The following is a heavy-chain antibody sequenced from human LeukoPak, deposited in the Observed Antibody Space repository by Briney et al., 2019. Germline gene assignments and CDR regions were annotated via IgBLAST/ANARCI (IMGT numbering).Heavy chain of an antibody. V-gene: IGHV3-9*01. CDR2: INWNSDSI. CDR1: GFTFDDYA. D-gene: IGHD5-12*01. Sequence: PGRSLRLSCAVSGFTFDDYAMHWVRQVPGKGLEWVSGINWNSDSIGYADSVKGRFTTSRDNAKNSLYLQMNSLRAEDTAFYYCAINGGGGSGYGNFDYWGQGTLVTVSS. J-gene: IGHJ4*02. CDR3: AINGGGGSGYGNFDY.